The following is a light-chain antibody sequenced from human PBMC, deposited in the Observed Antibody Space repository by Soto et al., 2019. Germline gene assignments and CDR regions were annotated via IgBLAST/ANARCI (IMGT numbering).Light chain of an antibody. CDR2: ETK. CDR3: QSYDNRLRGWV. J-gene: IGLJ3*02. Sequence: QSVLTQPPSVSGAPGQRVTISCTGSASNFGAGYDVHWYQQIPGTAPKLLILETKSRPSGVPDRFSASKSGTSASLAITGLQTEDEAHYYCQSYDNRLRGWVFGGGTKVTVL. V-gene: IGLV1-40*01. CDR1: ASNFGAGYD.